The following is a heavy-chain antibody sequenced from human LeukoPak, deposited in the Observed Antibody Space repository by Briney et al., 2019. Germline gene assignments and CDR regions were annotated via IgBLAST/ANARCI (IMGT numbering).Heavy chain of an antibody. D-gene: IGHD3-22*01. CDR1: GYTFTSYG. CDR2: ISTYKGKNANT. J-gene: IGHJ3*02. Sequence: ASVKVSCKASGYTFTSYGISWVRQAPGQGLEWMGWISTYKGKNANTNYAQNLKGRVTMTTDTTTSTAYMELRSLRSDDTAVYSCVRDGDYYENKWRNDAFDIWGQGTMVTVSS. CDR3: VRDGDYYENKWRNDAFDI. V-gene: IGHV1-18*01.